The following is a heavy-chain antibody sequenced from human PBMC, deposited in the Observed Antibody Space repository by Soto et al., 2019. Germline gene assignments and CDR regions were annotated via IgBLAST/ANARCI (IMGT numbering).Heavy chain of an antibody. V-gene: IGHV1-46*01. CDR3: ARADYYDSSGFYYDC. CDR1: GYIFTNHY. CDR2: INPSGGST. D-gene: IGHD3-22*01. Sequence: QGQLVQSGAEVKKPGASVKVSCKASGYIFTNHYIHWVRQAPGQGLEWMGIINPSGGSTNYLQKFQGRITMTRDTSTSTVYMELSSLRSEDTAVYFCARADYYDSSGFYYDCWGQGTLVTVSS. J-gene: IGHJ4*02.